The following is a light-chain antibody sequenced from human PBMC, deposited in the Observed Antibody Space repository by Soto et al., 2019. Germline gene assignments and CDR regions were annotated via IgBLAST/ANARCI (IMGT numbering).Light chain of an antibody. J-gene: IGKJ4*01. Sequence: EIVMTQSPATLSVPPGERATLSCRASQSVSGNLAWYQQKPGQAPRLLIYGASTRATGIPDRFSGSGSGTEFTLTISSLQSEDFAVYYCEQYNNGPPLTFGGGTNVDIK. CDR1: QSVSGN. V-gene: IGKV3-15*01. CDR3: EQYNNGPPLT. CDR2: GAS.